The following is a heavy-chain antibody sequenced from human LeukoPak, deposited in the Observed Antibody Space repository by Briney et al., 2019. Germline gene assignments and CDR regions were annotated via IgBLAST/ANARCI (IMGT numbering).Heavy chain of an antibody. Sequence: PGGSLRLSCAASGFTFGSYVMSWVRQAPGKRLDSGSAISASGDGTYYADSVKGRFTMSRDNSKNTLYLQMNSLRADDTAVYYCAKSPGGAAGNRVFDYWGQGALVTVSS. CDR1: GFTFGSYV. CDR3: AKSPGGAAGNRVFDY. D-gene: IGHD6-13*01. V-gene: IGHV3-23*01. J-gene: IGHJ4*02. CDR2: ISASGDGT.